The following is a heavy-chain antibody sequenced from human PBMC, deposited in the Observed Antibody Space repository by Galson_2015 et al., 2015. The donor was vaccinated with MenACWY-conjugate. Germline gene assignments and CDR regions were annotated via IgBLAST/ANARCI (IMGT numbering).Heavy chain of an antibody. CDR3: AKDGGKAMAKGFDY. CDR2: ISGSGGRT. D-gene: IGHD5-18*01. V-gene: IGHV3-23*01. J-gene: IGHJ4*02. CDR1: GFTFSSYA. Sequence: SMRLSCAASGFTFSSYAMRWVRQAPGKGLEWVSAISGSGGRTYYAEYVQGRFTISRDKSKKTMYLQMNSLRDDDMAVYYCAKDGGKAMAKGFDYWGQGTLVTVSA.